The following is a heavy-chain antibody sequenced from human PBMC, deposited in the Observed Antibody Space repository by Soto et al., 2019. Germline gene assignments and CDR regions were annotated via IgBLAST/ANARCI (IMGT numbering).Heavy chain of an antibody. CDR1: GYTFTGYY. J-gene: IGHJ4*02. CDR2: INPNSGGT. D-gene: IGHD6-19*01. CDR3: AISSGWYYVSY. Sequence: ASVKVSCKASGYTFTGYYMHWVRQAPGQGLEWMGWINPNSGGTNYAQKFQGWVTMTRDTSISTAYMELSRLRSEDTAVYYCAISSGWYYVSYWGQGTLVTVSS. V-gene: IGHV1-2*04.